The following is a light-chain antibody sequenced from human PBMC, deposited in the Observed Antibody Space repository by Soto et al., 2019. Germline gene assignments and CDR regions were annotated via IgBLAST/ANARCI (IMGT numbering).Light chain of an antibody. Sequence: EIVVTQSPATLALSPGERATLSCRASHSVSSYLAWYQQKPCQAPRLLIYDASNRATGIPARFSGSGSGTDFTLTISSLEPEDFAMYYCQQYDGSPLTFGPGTKVDI. V-gene: IGKV3-11*01. CDR2: DAS. CDR1: HSVSSY. J-gene: IGKJ3*01. CDR3: QQYDGSPLT.